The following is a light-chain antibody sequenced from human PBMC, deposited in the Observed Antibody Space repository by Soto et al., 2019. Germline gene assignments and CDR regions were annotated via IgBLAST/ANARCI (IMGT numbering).Light chain of an antibody. V-gene: IGKV1-5*03. J-gene: IGKJ1*01. Sequence: DMQMTQSPSSLSGSLGDRVTITCRASQTISSWWTWYQQKPGKAPKLLIYKASTLKSGVPSRFSGSGSGTEFTLTISILQPDDFATYDCQHYNSYSEAFGQGTKVDIK. CDR3: QHYNSYSEA. CDR2: KAS. CDR1: QTISSW.